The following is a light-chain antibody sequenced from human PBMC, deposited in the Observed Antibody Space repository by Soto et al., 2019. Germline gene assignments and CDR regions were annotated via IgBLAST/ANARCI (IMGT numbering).Light chain of an antibody. CDR2: DVS. V-gene: IGLV2-14*03. J-gene: IGLJ1*01. CDR1: ISDVSGYNF. CDR3: SSYTSSNTCV. Sequence: QSVLTQPASVSGSPGQSITISCTGTISDVSGYNFVSWYQQDPGEAPKLMIYDVSNRPSGVSNRFSGSKSGNTASLTISGLQAEDEADYYCSSYTSSNTCVFGTGTKVTVL.